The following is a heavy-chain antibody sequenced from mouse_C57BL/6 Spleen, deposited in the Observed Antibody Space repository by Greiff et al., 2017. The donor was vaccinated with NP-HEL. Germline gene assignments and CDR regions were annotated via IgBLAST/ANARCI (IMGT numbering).Heavy chain of an antibody. D-gene: IGHD3-3*01. CDR3: ARLGDSYAMDY. CDR2: ISGGGGNT. V-gene: IGHV5-9*01. J-gene: IGHJ4*01. CDR1: GFTFSSYT. Sequence: EVKLVESGGGLVKPGGSLKLSCAASGFTFSSYTMSWVRQTPEKRLEWVATISGGGGNTYYPDSVKGRFTISRDNAKNTLYLQMSSLRSEDTALYYCARLGDSYAMDYWGQGTSVTVSS.